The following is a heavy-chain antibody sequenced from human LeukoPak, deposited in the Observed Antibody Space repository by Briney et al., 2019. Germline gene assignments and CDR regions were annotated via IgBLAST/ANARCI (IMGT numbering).Heavy chain of an antibody. D-gene: IGHD6-13*01. J-gene: IGHJ4*02. V-gene: IGHV3-23*01. Sequence: PGGSLRLSCAASGFTFSSYEMNWVRQAPGKGLEWVSGISGSGGNTNYADSVKGRFTISRDNSKNTLYLQMNSLRVEDTAVYYCAKLPYDIAGTGYWGQGTLVTVSS. CDR2: ISGSGGNT. CDR1: GFTFSSYE. CDR3: AKLPYDIAGTGY.